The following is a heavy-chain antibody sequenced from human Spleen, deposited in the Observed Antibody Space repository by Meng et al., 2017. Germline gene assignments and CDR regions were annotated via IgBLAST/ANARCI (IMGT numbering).Heavy chain of an antibody. CDR3: AKGVSYDSGGYFDY. J-gene: IGHJ4*02. CDR2: ISGGGGST. CDR1: GFTFSSYE. Sequence: GESLKISCAASGFTFSSYEMNWVRQAPGKGLEWVSAISGGGGSTFYADSVKGRFTISRDNSKNTLYLQMNSLRAEDTAVYYCAKGVSYDSGGYFDYWGQGILVTVSS. D-gene: IGHD3-22*01. V-gene: IGHV3-23*01.